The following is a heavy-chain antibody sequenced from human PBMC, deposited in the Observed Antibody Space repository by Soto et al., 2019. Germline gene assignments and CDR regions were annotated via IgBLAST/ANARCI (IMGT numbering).Heavy chain of an antibody. D-gene: IGHD3-22*01. J-gene: IGHJ3*02. CDR1: GYTFTSYG. CDR2: ISAYNGNT. V-gene: IGHV1-18*01. Sequence: QVQLVQSGAEVKKPGASVKVSCKASGYTFTSYGISWVRQAPGQGLEWMGCISAYNGNTNYAQKLQGRVTMTTDTSTSTAYMELRSLRSDDTAVYYCARHHSITMILSDAFDIWGQGTMVTVSS. CDR3: ARHHSITMILSDAFDI.